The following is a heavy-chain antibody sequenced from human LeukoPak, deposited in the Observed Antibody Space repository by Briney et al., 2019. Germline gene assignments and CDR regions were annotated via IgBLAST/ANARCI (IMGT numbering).Heavy chain of an antibody. V-gene: IGHV3-30*18. CDR3: AKDPGLAVRGVIHYYYYYGMDV. CDR1: GFTFSSYG. CDR2: ISYDGSNK. D-gene: IGHD3-10*01. Sequence: GGSLRLSCAASGFTFSSYGMHWVRQAPGKGLEWVAVISYDGSNKYYADSVKGRFTISRDNSKNTPYLQMNSLRAEDTAVYYCAKDPGLAVRGVIHYYYYYGMDVWGQGTTVTVSS. J-gene: IGHJ6*02.